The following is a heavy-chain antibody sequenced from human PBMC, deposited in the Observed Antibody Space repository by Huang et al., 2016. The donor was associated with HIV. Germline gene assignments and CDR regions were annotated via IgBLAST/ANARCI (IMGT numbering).Heavy chain of an antibody. CDR2: INVPGTHI. D-gene: IGHD4-17*01. CDR3: VRIGYGENSYGSGYFDP. CDR1: GFTLPTFR. V-gene: IGHV3-21*01. Sequence: EVQLVESGGGLVKPGGSLRLSCAASGFTLPTFRMYWVRQAPGRGLQLVAAINVPGTHIYDADSLEGRFTISREKTRNSLYLQLNSLRAEDTAVYYCVRIGYGENSYGSGYFDPWGQGTLVAVSS. J-gene: IGHJ5*02.